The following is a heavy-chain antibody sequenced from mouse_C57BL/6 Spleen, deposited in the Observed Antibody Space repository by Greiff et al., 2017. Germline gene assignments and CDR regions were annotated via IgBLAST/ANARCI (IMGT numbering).Heavy chain of an antibody. CDR2: ISYDGSN. V-gene: IGHV3-6*01. CDR1: GYSITSGYY. J-gene: IGHJ1*03. D-gene: IGHD1-1*01. Sequence: EVQLQQSGPGLVKPSQSLSLTCSVTGYSITSGYYWNWIRQFPGNKLEWMGYISYDGSNNYNPSLKNRISITRDTSQNQFFLKLNSVTTEDTASYYCARGGGSYWYIDVWGTRATVTVSS. CDR3: ARGGGSYWYIDV.